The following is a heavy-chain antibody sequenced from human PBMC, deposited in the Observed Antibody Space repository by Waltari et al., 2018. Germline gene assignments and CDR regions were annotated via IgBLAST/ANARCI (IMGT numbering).Heavy chain of an antibody. CDR2: INHSGST. V-gene: IGHV4-34*01. CDR3: ARGRRGSGSYYKSPWFDP. D-gene: IGHD3-10*01. Sequence: QVQLQQWGAGLLKPSETLSLTCAVYGGSFSGYYWSWIRQPPGKGLEWIGEINHSGSTNYTPALKSRVTISVDTSKNQFSLKLSSVTAADTAVYYCARGRRGSGSYYKSPWFDPWGQGTLVTVSS. J-gene: IGHJ5*02. CDR1: GGSFSGYY.